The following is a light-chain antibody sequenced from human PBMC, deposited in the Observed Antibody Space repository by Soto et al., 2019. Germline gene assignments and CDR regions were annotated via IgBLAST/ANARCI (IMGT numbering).Light chain of an antibody. Sequence: QSVLTQPASVSGSPGQSITISCTGTSSDVGGYNYVSWYQQHPGKAPKLMIYEVSNRPSGVSNRFSGSKSGNTASLTISGLQAEHEADYYCSSYTSSSTRDVFGTGTKVTVL. V-gene: IGLV2-14*01. CDR1: SSDVGGYNY. J-gene: IGLJ1*01. CDR2: EVS. CDR3: SSYTSSSTRDV.